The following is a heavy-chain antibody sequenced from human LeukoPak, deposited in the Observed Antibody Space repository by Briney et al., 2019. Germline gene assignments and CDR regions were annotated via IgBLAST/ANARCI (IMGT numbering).Heavy chain of an antibody. CDR3: ASRGYSYSYLVRY. Sequence: GGSLRLSCAASGFTFSSYWMSWVRQAPGKGLEWVANIKQDGSEKYYVDSVKGRFTISRDNAKNSLYLQMNSLRAEDTAVYYCASRGYSYSYLVRYWGQGTLVTVSS. D-gene: IGHD5-18*01. CDR2: IKQDGSEK. CDR1: GFTFSSYW. V-gene: IGHV3-7*01. J-gene: IGHJ4*02.